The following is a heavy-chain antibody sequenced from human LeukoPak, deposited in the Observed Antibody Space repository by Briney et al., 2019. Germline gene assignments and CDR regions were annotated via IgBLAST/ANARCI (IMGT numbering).Heavy chain of an antibody. D-gene: IGHD3-3*01. V-gene: IGHV3-30*07. J-gene: IGHJ3*01. Sequence: GGSLRLSCAASGFTFSSYAMHWVRQAPGKGLEWVAVISYDGSNKYYADSVKGRFTISRDNSKNTLYLQMNSLRAEDTAVYYCAKRDNNDYYTGLHVFDVWGQGTMVTV. CDR2: ISYDGSNK. CDR3: AKRDNNDYYTGLHVFDV. CDR1: GFTFSSYA.